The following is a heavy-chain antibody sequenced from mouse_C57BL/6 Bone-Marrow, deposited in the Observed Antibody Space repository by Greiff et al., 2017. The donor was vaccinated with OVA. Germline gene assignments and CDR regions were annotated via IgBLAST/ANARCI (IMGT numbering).Heavy chain of an antibody. CDR2: IDPSDSYT. CDR1: GYTFTSYW. J-gene: IGHJ2*01. Sequence: VQLQQPGAELVRPGTSVKLSCKASGYTFTSYWMHWVKQRPGQGLEWIGVIDPSDSYTNYNQKFKGKATLTVDTSSSTAYMQLSSLTSEDSAVYYCAKDYDYDGYYFDYWGQGTTLTVSS. V-gene: IGHV1-59*01. D-gene: IGHD2-4*01. CDR3: AKDYDYDGYYFDY.